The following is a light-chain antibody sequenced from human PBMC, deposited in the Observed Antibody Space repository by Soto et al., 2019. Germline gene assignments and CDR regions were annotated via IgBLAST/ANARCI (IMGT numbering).Light chain of an antibody. Sequence: EIVMTKSPATLSVSPGERATLSCRASQRGNSNFPWYRQKPGQAPRLLISDASTRATGVPATFSGSGSGTEFTLTISSLQSVDSGIYFCQQYNFWPPLTFGGGNNVEIK. V-gene: IGKV3-15*01. CDR2: DAS. CDR3: QQYNFWPPLT. J-gene: IGKJ4*01. CDR1: QRGNSN.